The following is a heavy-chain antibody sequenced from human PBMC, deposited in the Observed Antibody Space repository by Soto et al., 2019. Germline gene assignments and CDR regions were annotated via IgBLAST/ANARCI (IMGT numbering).Heavy chain of an antibody. D-gene: IGHD3-3*01. CDR3: ARRFYVFWSGYLAPTWFAP. V-gene: IGHV5-51*01. Sequence: PGESLKISCKGSGYSFTSYWIGWVRQMPGKGLEWMGIIYPGDSDTRYSPSFQGQVTISADKSISTAYLQWSSLKASDTAIFFCARRFYVFWSGYLAPTWFAPWGRGTWVPVSS. J-gene: IGHJ5*02. CDR1: GYSFTSYW. CDR2: IYPGDSDT.